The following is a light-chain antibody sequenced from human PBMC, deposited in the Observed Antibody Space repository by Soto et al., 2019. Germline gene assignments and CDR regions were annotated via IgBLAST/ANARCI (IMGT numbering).Light chain of an antibody. V-gene: IGLV1-40*01. CDR1: SSNIGAGYD. CDR3: QSYDSRLSVFYV. Sequence: QSVLTQPPSVSGAPGQRVTISCTGSSSNIGAGYDVHWYQQLPGTAPKLLIYGNSNRPSGVPDRFSGSKSGTSASLAITGLQAEVEADYYCQSYDSRLSVFYVFGTGTKVTVL. CDR2: GNS. J-gene: IGLJ1*01.